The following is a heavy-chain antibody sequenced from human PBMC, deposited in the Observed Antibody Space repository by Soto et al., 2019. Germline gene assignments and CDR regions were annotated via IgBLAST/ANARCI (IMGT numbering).Heavy chain of an antibody. J-gene: IGHJ4*02. CDR2: IYWDDDK. CDR3: AHRPSYCSCGSCYSGFDY. Sequence: QITLKESGPTLVKPTQTLTLTCTFSGFSLSTSGVGVGWIRQPPGKALEWLALIYWDDDKRYSPSLKSRLTITKDTSKNQGVLTMTNMDPVDTATYYCAHRPSYCSCGSCYSGFDYWGQGTLVTVSS. V-gene: IGHV2-5*02. D-gene: IGHD2-15*01. CDR1: GFSLSTSGVG.